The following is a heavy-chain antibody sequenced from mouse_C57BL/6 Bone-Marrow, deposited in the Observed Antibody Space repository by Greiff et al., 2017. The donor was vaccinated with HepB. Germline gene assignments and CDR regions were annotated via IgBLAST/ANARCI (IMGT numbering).Heavy chain of an antibody. CDR2: ISDGGSYT. CDR3: AHIATWYFDV. V-gene: IGHV5-4*01. D-gene: IGHD1-1*01. Sequence: EVQRVESGGGLVKPGGSLKLSCAASGFTFSSYAMSWVRQTPEKRLEWVATISDGGSYTYYPDNVKGRFTISRDNAKNNLYLQMSHLKSEDTAMYYCAHIATWYFDVWGTGTTVTVSS. J-gene: IGHJ1*03. CDR1: GFTFSSYA.